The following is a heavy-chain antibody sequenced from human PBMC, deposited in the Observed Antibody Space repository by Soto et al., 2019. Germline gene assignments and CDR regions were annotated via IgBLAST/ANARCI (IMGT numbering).Heavy chain of an antibody. Sequence: DAQVEQSGGGLVQPGGSLRLSCAVSGFTVRNNYMCWVRQAPGKVPEWVSVVFKDGETYYADSVKGRFITSRDFGRNTLYLQMSSLRAEDTAIYYCTRGALGEAWLWGQGTLVSVSS. V-gene: IGHV3-66*01. CDR1: GFTVRNNY. J-gene: IGHJ1*01. D-gene: IGHD5-12*01. CDR2: VFKDGET. CDR3: TRGALGEAWL.